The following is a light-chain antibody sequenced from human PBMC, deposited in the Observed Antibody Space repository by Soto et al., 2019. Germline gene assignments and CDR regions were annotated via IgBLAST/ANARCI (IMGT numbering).Light chain of an antibody. J-gene: IGKJ4*01. CDR1: QSVSNN. Sequence: EIVMTQSPATLSVSPVERATLSCMASQSVSNNLAWYQQKPGQAPRLLILGASTRATGIPARFSGSGSGTEFTLTISSLQSEDFAVYYCQQYNNWPPLTFGGGTKVDIK. CDR3: QQYNNWPPLT. CDR2: GAS. V-gene: IGKV3-15*01.